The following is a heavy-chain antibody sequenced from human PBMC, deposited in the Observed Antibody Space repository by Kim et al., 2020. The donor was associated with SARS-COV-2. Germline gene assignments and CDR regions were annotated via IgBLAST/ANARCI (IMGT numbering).Heavy chain of an antibody. CDR2: TYYRSRWYN. D-gene: IGHD2-15*01. J-gene: IGHJ5*02. CDR3: ARDLPRCSGGRCDSHWFDP. Sequence: SQTLSLTCAISGDSVSSNSAAWNWIRQSPSRGLVWLGRTYYRSRWYNEYAESVKGRITFNTDTSKNQFSLQLSSVTPEDTAVYYCARDLPRCSGGRCDSHWFDPWDQGTLVTVSS. CDR1: GDSVSSNSAA. V-gene: IGHV6-1*01.